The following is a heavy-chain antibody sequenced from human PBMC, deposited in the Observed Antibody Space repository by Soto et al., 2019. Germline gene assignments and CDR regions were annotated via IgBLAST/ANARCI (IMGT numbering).Heavy chain of an antibody. Sequence: PGGSLRLSCAASGFTFSSYSMSWVRQAPGKGLEWVSAISGSGGSTYYADSVKGRFTISRDNSKNTLYLQMNSLRAEDTAVYYCAKNAGDGPLGVVPTYDYWGQGTLVTVSS. CDR2: ISGSGGST. CDR3: AKNAGDGPLGVVPTYDY. CDR1: GFTFSSYS. V-gene: IGHV3-23*01. J-gene: IGHJ4*02. D-gene: IGHD2-2*01.